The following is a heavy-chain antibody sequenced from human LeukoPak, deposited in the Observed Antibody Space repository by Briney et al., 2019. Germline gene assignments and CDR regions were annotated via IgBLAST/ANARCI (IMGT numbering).Heavy chain of an antibody. J-gene: IGHJ5*02. CDR2: ISGTGKT. V-gene: IGHV4-59*01. D-gene: IGHD1-26*01. CDR3: ATGYYEPFAT. Sequence: SAAPFPHRGFSWASLNIYYQGRLRQSPGKGQEWIGYISGTGKTHSNPSLKSRVTISLGTSKTQFSLRLRSVTAADSAVYYCATGYYEPFATWGPGILVTVSS. CDR1: WASLNIYY.